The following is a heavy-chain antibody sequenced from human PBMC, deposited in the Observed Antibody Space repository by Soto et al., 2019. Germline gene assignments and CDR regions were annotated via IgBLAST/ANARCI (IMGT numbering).Heavy chain of an antibody. Sequence: QSQTLSLTCAISGDSVSSNSAAWNWIRQSPSRGLEWLGRTYYRSKWYNDYAVSVKSRITINPDTSKNQFSLQLNSVTPEDTAVYYCARDRGITMVRGVIILSPTEMELAFDIWGQGTMVTVSS. CDR2: TYYRSKWYN. J-gene: IGHJ3*02. D-gene: IGHD3-10*01. CDR3: ARDRGITMVRGVIILSPTEMELAFDI. CDR1: GDSVSSNSAA. V-gene: IGHV6-1*01.